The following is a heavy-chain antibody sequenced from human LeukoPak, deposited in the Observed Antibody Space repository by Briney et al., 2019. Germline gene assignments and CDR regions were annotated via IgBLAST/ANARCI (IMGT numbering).Heavy chain of an antibody. Sequence: ASVKVSCKASGYTFSNYGISWVRQAPGQGLEWMGWMNPNSGNTGYAQKFQGRVTMTRNTSISTAYMELSSLRSEDTAVYYCARVYRLAPGTTGEYDYWGQGTLVTVSS. CDR1: GYTFSNYG. CDR2: MNPNSGNT. J-gene: IGHJ4*02. CDR3: ARVYRLAPGTTGEYDY. V-gene: IGHV1-8*02. D-gene: IGHD1-14*01.